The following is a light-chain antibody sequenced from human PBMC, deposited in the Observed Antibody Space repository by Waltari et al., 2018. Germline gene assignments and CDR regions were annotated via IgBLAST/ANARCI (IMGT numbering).Light chain of an antibody. CDR2: GAS. CDR3: QQYGSSRWT. Sequence: EIVLTQSPGTLSLSPGDRATLSCRASQSVSSSNLAGYPQNPGQAPRLLIYGASRRATGIPDRFSGSGSGTDFTLTISRLEPEDFAVYYCQQYGSSRWTFGQGTKVEIK. J-gene: IGKJ1*01. V-gene: IGKV3-20*01. CDR1: QSVSSSN.